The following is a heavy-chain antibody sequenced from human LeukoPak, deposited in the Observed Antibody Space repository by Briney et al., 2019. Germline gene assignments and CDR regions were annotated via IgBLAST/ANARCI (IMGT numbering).Heavy chain of an antibody. V-gene: IGHV3-23*01. J-gene: IGHJ5*02. CDR1: GFTFSSYA. D-gene: IGHD4-17*01. CDR3: AKDQSPKYGDYADRWFDP. Sequence: QPGGSLRLSCAASGFTFSSYAMSWVRQAPGKGLEWVSAISGSGGSTYYADPVKGRFTISRDNSKNTLYLQMNSLRAEDTAVYYCAKDQSPKYGDYADRWFDPWGQGTLVTVSS. CDR2: ISGSGGST.